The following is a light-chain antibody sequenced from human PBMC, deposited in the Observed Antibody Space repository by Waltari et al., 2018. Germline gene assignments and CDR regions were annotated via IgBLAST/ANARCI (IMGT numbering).Light chain of an antibody. J-gene: IGKJ1*01. CDR3: QMYVRLPAT. Sequence: EIVLTQSPGTLSLSPGERVTLSCRASQSVGRSLAWYQQKPGQAPRLLIYDAFTRATCIADMFSGRGSGTDFSLTISRLDPEDFAVYYCQMYVRLPATFGQGTKVEIK. V-gene: IGKV3-20*01. CDR2: DAF. CDR1: QSVGRS.